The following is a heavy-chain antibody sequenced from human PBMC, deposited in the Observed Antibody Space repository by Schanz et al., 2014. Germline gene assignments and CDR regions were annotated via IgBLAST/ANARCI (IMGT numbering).Heavy chain of an antibody. CDR3: ARDNYYGSGSCAY. V-gene: IGHV3-23*01. J-gene: IGHJ4*02. CDR1: GFTFSTYA. D-gene: IGHD3-10*01. CDR2: ISGSGGST. Sequence: EVQLLDSGGGLVQPGGSLRLSCAASGFTFSTYAMSWVRQAPGKGLEWVSAISGSGGSTYYADSVKGRFTISRDSAKNSMYLHMKSLRGEDTAVYYCARDNYYGSGSCAYWGQGTLVTVSS.